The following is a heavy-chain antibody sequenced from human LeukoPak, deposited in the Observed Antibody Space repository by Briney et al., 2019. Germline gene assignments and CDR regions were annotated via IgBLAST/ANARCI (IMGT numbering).Heavy chain of an antibody. J-gene: IGHJ4*02. CDR2: INPNSGGT. V-gene: IGHV1-2*02. CDR3: ASLFRYCSGGSCYDYADY. CDR1: GCTFTGYY. Sequence: GASVKVSCKASGCTFTGYYMHWVRQAPGQGLEWMGWINPNSGGTNYAQKFQGRVTMTRDTSISTAYMELSRLRSDDTAVYYCASLFRYCSGGSCYDYADYWGQGTLVTVSS. D-gene: IGHD2-15*01.